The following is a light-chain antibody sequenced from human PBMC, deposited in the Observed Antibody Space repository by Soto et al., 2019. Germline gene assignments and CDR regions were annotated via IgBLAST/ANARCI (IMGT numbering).Light chain of an antibody. J-gene: IGKJ2*01. CDR3: QQYAGSPRT. Sequence: EIVLTQSPGTLSLSPGERATLSCRASQSVSSSYLAWYQQKPGQAPRLLIYGASSRATAIPDRFSGSGSDTDFTLTISRLEPEDFAVYYCQQYAGSPRTFGQGTKLEIK. CDR1: QSVSSSY. CDR2: GAS. V-gene: IGKV3-20*01.